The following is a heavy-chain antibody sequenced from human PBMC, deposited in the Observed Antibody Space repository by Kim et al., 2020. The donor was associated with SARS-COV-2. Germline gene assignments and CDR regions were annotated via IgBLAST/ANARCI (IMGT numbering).Heavy chain of an antibody. CDR2: INHSGST. J-gene: IGHJ4*02. CDR1: GDSFSGYY. Sequence: SETLSLTCAVYGDSFSGYYWSWIRQPPGKGPEWIGEINHSGSTNYNPSLKSRVTISVDTCKSQFPLKLTSVTAADTAVYYCARVYGSGNRGCYWSQETLVPVSS. V-gene: IGHV4-34*01. CDR3: ARVYGSGNRGCY. D-gene: IGHD3-10*01.